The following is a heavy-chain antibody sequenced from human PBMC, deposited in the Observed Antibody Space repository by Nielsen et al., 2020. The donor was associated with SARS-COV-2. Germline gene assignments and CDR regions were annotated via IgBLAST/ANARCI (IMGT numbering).Heavy chain of an antibody. CDR1: GGSISSSNW. D-gene: IGHD3-3*01. V-gene: IGHV4-4*02. J-gene: IGHJ4*02. CDR2: IYHSGST. Sequence: SETLSLTCAVSGGSISSSNWWSWVRQPPGKGLEWIGQIYHSGSTNYNPSLKSRVTISVDKSKNQFSLKLSSVTAADTAVYYCARPDFWSGYSLLDWDQGTLVTVSS. CDR3: ARPDFWSGYSLLD.